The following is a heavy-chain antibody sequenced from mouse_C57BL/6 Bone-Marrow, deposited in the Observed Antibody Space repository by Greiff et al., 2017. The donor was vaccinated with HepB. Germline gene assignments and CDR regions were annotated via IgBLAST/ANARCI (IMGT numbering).Heavy chain of an antibody. CDR3: ASLYGNYGAY. Sequence: EVKLVESGGGLVQPGGSLSLSCAASGFTFTDYYMSWVRQPPGKALEWLGFIRNKANGYTTEYSASVKGRFNISGDNSQSILYLQMNALRAEDSATYYCASLYGNYGAYWGQGTLVTVSA. V-gene: IGHV7-3*01. CDR1: GFTFTDYY. CDR2: IRNKANGYTT. D-gene: IGHD2-1*01. J-gene: IGHJ3*01.